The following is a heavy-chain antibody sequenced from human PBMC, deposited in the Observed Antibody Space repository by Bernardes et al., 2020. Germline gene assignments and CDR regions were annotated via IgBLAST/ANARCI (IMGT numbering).Heavy chain of an antibody. V-gene: IGHV3-48*02. CDR1: GFTFKSYT. CDR2: ISTSSTNI. J-gene: IGHJ4*02. CDR3: ASGGATRIDY. Sequence: GGSLRLSCAASGFTFKSYTMFWVRQAPGKGLEWISSISTSSTNIHYAVSVKGRFTISRDNARSSLSLQMNSLRDEDTAVYYCASGGATRIDYWGQGTLVTGSP. D-gene: IGHD5-12*01.